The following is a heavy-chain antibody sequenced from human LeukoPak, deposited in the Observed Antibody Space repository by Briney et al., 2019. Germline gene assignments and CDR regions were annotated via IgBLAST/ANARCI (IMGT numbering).Heavy chain of an antibody. CDR3: ARGAVVVPAAKREDYYYYYGMDV. Sequence: SVKVSCKASGGTFSSYAISWVRQAPGQGLEWMGGIIPIFGTANYSQKFQGRVTITADKSTSTAYMELSSLRSEDTAVYYCARGAVVVPAAKREDYYYYYGMDVWGKGTTVTV. V-gene: IGHV1-69*06. J-gene: IGHJ6*04. D-gene: IGHD2-2*01. CDR1: GGTFSSYA. CDR2: IIPIFGTA.